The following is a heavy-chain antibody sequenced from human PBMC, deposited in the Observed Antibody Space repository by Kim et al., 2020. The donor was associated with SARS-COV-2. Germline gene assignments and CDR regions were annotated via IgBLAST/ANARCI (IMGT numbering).Heavy chain of an antibody. Sequence: QGRVTITRDTSASTAYMELSSLRSEDTAVYYCARELRDGYSIFPYYYMDVWGKGTTVTVSS. CDR3: ARELRDGYSIFPYYYMDV. V-gene: IGHV1-3*01. D-gene: IGHD5-18*01. J-gene: IGHJ6*03.